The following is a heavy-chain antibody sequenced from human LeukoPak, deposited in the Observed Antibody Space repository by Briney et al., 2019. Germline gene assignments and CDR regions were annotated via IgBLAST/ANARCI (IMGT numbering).Heavy chain of an antibody. V-gene: IGHV4-4*07. CDR1: GDSISGYY. D-gene: IGHD2/OR15-2a*01. CDR2: IYTSGST. CDR3: AKYKFGFDYFSN. J-gene: IGHJ4*02. Sequence: PSETLSLTCTVSGDSISGYYWSWIRQPAGKGLEWIGRIYTSGSTKYNPSFQGRVTMSLDTSKNQFSLRLSSVTAADTAIYYCAKYKFGFDYFSNWGQGTLVTVSS.